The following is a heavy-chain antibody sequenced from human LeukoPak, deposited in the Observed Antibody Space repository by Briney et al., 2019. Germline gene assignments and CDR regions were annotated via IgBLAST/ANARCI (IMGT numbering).Heavy chain of an antibody. V-gene: IGHV4-61*02. CDR3: ARSCRILDIVATIRARLGGNGFDI. J-gene: IGHJ3*02. D-gene: IGHD5-12*01. CDR1: GGSISSGSYY. CDR2: IYTSGST. Sequence: SQTLSLTCTVSGGSISSGSYYWSWIRQPAGKGLEWIGRIYTSGSTHYNPSLKSRVTISVDTSKNQFSLKLSSVTAADTAVYYCARSCRILDIVATIRARLGGNGFDIWGQGTMVTVSS.